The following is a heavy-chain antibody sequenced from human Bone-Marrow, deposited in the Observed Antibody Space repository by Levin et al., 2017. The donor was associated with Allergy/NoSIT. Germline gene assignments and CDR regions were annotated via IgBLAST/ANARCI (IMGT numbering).Heavy chain of an antibody. D-gene: IGHD2-21*02. CDR2: IYYSGST. V-gene: IGHV4-39*07. Sequence: SQTLSLTCPVSGGSIRSSSYYWGWLRQPPGKGLEWIGSIYYSGSTYYNPSLKSRVTISVDTSKNQFSLKLSSVTAADTAVYYCAREPSTAYCGGDCYSGFDYWGQGTLVTVSS. CDR1: GGSIRSSSYY. CDR3: AREPSTAYCGGDCYSGFDY. J-gene: IGHJ4*02.